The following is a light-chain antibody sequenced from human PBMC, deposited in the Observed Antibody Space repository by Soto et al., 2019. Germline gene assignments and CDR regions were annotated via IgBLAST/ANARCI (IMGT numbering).Light chain of an antibody. Sequence: DIQRTQSPASLSSSVTDRVAITCLSSQDIGTDLGWYQQKPGKAPERLIYEASVLQSGVPSRFSGSGSGTEFTLTVSSLQPEDFATYYCVQHYSYPLTFGGGTKVDIK. CDR1: QDIGTD. CDR3: VQHYSYPLT. V-gene: IGKV1-17*01. J-gene: IGKJ4*01. CDR2: EAS.